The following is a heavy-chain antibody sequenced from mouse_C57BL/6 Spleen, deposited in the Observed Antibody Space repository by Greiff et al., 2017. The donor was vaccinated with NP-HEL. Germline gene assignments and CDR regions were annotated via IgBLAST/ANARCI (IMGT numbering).Heavy chain of an antibody. D-gene: IGHD1-3*01. Sequence: EVQLQQSGPELVKPGASVKISCKASGYTFTDYYMNWVKQSHGKSLEWIGDINPNNGGTSYNQKFKGKATLTVDKSSSTAYMELRSLTSEDSAVYYCARYLTYYFDYWGQGTTLTVSS. CDR2: INPNNGGT. J-gene: IGHJ2*01. V-gene: IGHV1-26*01. CDR3: ARYLTYYFDY. CDR1: GYTFTDYY.